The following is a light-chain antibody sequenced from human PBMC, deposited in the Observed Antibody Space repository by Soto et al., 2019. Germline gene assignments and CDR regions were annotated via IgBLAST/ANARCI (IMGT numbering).Light chain of an antibody. CDR3: QQYTNWPPLT. CDR2: DAS. V-gene: IGKV3-15*01. Sequence: EIVMTQSPATLSVSPGEGATLSCRASQSVNSDLAWYQQKPGQAPRLLLYDASTRATGIPARFSGSGSGTEFTLTISSLQSEDFAVYYCQQYTNWPPLTFGGGTKVEIK. J-gene: IGKJ4*01. CDR1: QSVNSD.